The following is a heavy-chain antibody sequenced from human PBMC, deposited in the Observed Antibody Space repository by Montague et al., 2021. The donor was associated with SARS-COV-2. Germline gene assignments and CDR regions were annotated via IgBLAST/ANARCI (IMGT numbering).Heavy chain of an antibody. CDR1: GDSISTYY. CDR2: IYYNGYT. J-gene: IGHJ3*02. D-gene: IGHD3-22*01. CDR3: ARGGATYYYDTSGYVNAFDT. Sequence: SETLSLTCTVSGDSISTYYWSWIRQPPGKGPEWIGYIYYNGYTNXNPSLKSRVTISVDTSKNQFSLRLSSVTAADTAVYFCARGGATYYYDTSGYVNAFDTWGQGTMVTVSS. V-gene: IGHV4-59*01.